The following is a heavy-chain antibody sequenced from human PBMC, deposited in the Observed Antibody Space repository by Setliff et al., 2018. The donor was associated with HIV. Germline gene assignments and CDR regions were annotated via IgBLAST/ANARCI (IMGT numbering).Heavy chain of an antibody. CDR1: GYSISIGYY. CDR3: ARQPLYNDYDWRSYYFDY. V-gene: IGHV4-38-2*01. Sequence: ASETLSLTCAVSGYSISIGYYWGWIRQPPGKGLEWIGSMYHTGSTYYSPSLNSRFTISVDTSKNQFSLKLRSVTAADTAVYYCARQPLYNDYDWRSYYFDYWGQGSLVTVSS. CDR2: MYHTGST. J-gene: IGHJ4*02. D-gene: IGHD5-12*01.